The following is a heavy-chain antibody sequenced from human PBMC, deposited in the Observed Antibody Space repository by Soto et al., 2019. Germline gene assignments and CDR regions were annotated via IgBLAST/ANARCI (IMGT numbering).Heavy chain of an antibody. CDR1: GIIFTNYW. CDR2: IDNDGSGT. V-gene: IGHV3-74*01. CDR3: TTGFEY. J-gene: IGHJ4*02. Sequence: EVQLVESGGGLVQPGGSLRLSCAASGIIFTNYWMHWVRQAPGKGLVWVSRIDNDGSGTSYADSVKGRFTISRDNAKNTVYLQMNSLRAEDTAVYYCTTGFEYWGQGTRVTVSS.